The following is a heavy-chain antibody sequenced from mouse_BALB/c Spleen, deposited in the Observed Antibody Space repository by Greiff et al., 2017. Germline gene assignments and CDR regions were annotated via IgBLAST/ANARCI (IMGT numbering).Heavy chain of an antibody. CDR1: GYAFTNYW. CDR3: ARGDYRYLHFDD. CDR2: IYPGSGNT. Sequence: QVQLQQSGAELVRPGTSVKISCKASGYAFTNYWLGWVKQRPGHGLEWIGDIYPGSGNTYYNEKFKGKATLTADKSSSTAYMQLSSLTSEDSAVYFCARGDYRYLHFDDWGQGTTLTVSS. J-gene: IGHJ2*01. D-gene: IGHD2-14*01. V-gene: IGHV1-63*01.